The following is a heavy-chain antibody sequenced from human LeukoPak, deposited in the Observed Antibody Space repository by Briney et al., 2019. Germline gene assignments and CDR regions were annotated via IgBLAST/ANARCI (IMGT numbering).Heavy chain of an antibody. CDR2: CHYSGNT. Sequence: PSETLSLTCTISGGSIGSNYWSWIRQPPGKGLEWIGYCHYSGNTNYNPSLKSRATISVDMSKNQFSLTLNSVTAAGTAVYYCARSASSTSRSAFDIWGQGTRVTASS. CDR3: ARSASSTSRSAFDI. CDR1: GGSIGSNY. V-gene: IGHV4-59*12. J-gene: IGHJ3*02.